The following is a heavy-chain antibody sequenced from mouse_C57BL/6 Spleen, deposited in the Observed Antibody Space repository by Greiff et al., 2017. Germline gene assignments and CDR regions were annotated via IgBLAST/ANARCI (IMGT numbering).Heavy chain of an antibody. CDR1: GFNIKDDY. CDR2: IDPENGDT. J-gene: IGHJ3*01. V-gene: IGHV14-4*01. CDR3: TRNYYGSSYPAWFAY. Sequence: EVLLVESGAELVRPGASVKLSCTASGFNIKDDYMHWVKQRPEQGLEWIGWIDPENGDTEYASKFQGKATITADTSSNTAYLQLSSLTSEDTAVYYCTRNYYGSSYPAWFAYWGQGTLVTVSA. D-gene: IGHD1-1*01.